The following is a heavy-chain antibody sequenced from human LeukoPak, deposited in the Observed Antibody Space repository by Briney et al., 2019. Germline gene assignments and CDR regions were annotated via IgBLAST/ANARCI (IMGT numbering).Heavy chain of an antibody. CDR3: AREPKVGAADY. Sequence: PSETLSLTCTVSGGSISSGGYYWSRIRQPPGKGLEWIGYIYHSGSTYYNPSLKSRVTISVDRSKNQFSLKLSSVTAADTAVYYCAREPKVGAADYWGQGTLVTVSS. V-gene: IGHV4-30-2*01. CDR1: GGSISSGGYY. J-gene: IGHJ4*02. D-gene: IGHD1-26*01. CDR2: IYHSGST.